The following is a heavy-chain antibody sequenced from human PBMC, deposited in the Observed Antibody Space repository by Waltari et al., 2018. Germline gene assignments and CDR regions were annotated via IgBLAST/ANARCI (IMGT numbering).Heavy chain of an antibody. Sequence: QVQLVESGGGVVQPGDSLRLSCAASGFTFRSYGMHWVRQAPGKGLAWVSVIWTDGINKYYRDSVKGRFTISRDNSKNTLHLQMNSLRAEDTAVYYCVKERAPVDGFDIWGQGTMVTVSS. CDR3: VKERAPVDGFDI. V-gene: IGHV3-33*06. CDR2: IWTDGINK. J-gene: IGHJ3*02. CDR1: GFTFRSYG.